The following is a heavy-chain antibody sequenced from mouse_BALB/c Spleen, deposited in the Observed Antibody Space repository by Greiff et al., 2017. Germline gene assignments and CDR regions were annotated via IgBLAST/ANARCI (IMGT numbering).Heavy chain of an antibody. D-gene: IGHD2-4*01. CDR1: GFTFSSYA. J-gene: IGHJ2*01. V-gene: IGHV5-6-5*01. CDR3: ARGGMITNYFDY. Sequence: EVKVEESGGGLVKPGGSLKLSCAASGFTFSSYAMSWVRQTPEKRLEWVASISSGGSTYYPDSVKGRFTISRDNARNILYLQMSSLRSEDTAMYYCARGGMITNYFDYWGQGTTLTVSS. CDR2: ISSGGST.